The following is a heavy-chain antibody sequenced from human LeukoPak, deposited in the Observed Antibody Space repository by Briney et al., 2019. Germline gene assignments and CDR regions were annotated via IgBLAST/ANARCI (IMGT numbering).Heavy chain of an antibody. CDR3: ARASNSKYYYYYMDV. V-gene: IGHV3-74*01. CDR1: GFTFSSYW. CDR2: INSDGSST. J-gene: IGHJ6*03. D-gene: IGHD4-11*01. Sequence: GGSLRLSCAASGFTFSSYWMHWVRQAPGKGLVWVSRINSDGSSTSYADSVKGRFAISRDNAKNTLYLQMNSLRAEDTAVYYCARASNSKYYYYYMDVWGKGTTVTVSS.